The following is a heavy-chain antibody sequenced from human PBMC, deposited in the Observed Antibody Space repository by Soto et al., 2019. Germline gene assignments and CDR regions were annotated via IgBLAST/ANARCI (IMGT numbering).Heavy chain of an antibody. J-gene: IGHJ6*02. CDR1: GFTFSSYE. D-gene: IGHD3-22*01. CDR3: ARDGYYYDSSGYTWYYGMDV. V-gene: IGHV3-48*03. CDR2: ISSSGSTI. Sequence: GSLRLSCAASGFTFSSYEMNWVRQAPGKGLEWVSYISSSGSTIYYADSVKGRFTISRDNAKNSLYLQMNSLRAEDTAVYYCARDGYYYDSSGYTWYYGMDVWGQGTTVTVSS.